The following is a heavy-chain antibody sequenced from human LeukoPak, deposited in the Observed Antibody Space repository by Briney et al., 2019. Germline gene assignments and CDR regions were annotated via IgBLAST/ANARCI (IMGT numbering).Heavy chain of an antibody. CDR3: AGGVTFYDDRSGYLTDY. CDR1: GSSLLTPDYY. J-gene: IGHJ4*02. V-gene: IGHV4-31*03. CDR2: IYNRGLT. D-gene: IGHD3-22*01. Sequence: PSETLSLTCTVSGSSLLTPDYYWTWIRQHPGRGLEWIGYIYNRGLTYYSPSLKSRVTISVDTSKNQFSLRLTSVAAADTAVYYCAGGVTFYDDRSGYLTDYWGQGTLVTVSS.